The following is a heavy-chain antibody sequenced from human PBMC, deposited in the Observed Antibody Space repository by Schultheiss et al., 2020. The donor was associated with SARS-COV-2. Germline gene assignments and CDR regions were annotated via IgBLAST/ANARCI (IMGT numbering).Heavy chain of an antibody. CDR3: ARWLQSYYYYYGMDV. CDR1: GFTFSSYW. Sequence: GGSLRLSCAASGFTFSSYWMSWVRQAPGKGLEWVANIKQGGSEKYYVDSVKGRFTISRDNAKNSLYLQMNSLRAEDTAVYYCARWLQSYYYYYGMDVWGQGTTVTVSS. D-gene: IGHD5-24*01. J-gene: IGHJ6*02. V-gene: IGHV3-7*01. CDR2: IKQGGSEK.